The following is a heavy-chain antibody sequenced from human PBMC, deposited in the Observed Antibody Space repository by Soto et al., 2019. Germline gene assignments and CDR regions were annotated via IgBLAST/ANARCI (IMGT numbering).Heavy chain of an antibody. CDR2: ISSSGDST. V-gene: IGHV3-23*01. Sequence: GESLKISCAASGFTFSTYVMSWVRQAPGKGLEWVSSISSSGDSTNYADSVKGRFTISRDNSKNTLYLQINSLRAEDTAVYYCAPPPQMTRGGQGTLVTVSS. CDR1: GFTFSTYV. CDR3: APPPQMTR. J-gene: IGHJ4*02.